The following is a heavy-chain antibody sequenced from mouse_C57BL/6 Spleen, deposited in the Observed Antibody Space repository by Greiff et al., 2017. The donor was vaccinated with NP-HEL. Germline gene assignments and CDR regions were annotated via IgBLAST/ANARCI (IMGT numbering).Heavy chain of an antibody. V-gene: IGHV1-82*01. CDR3: AKYYDYPYYFDY. Sequence: VQLQQSGPELVKPGASVKISCKASGYAFSSSWMNWVKQRPGKGLEWIGRIYPGDGDTNYNGKFKGKATLTADKSSSTAYMQLSSLTSEDSAVYFCAKYYDYPYYFDYWGQGTTLTVSS. D-gene: IGHD2-4*01. CDR1: GYAFSSSW. J-gene: IGHJ2*01. CDR2: IYPGDGDT.